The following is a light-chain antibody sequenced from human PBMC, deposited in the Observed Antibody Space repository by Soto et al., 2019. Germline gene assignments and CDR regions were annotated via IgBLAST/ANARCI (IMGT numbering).Light chain of an antibody. CDR2: AAS. CDR1: QSISRF. CDR3: QQSYSTPFT. J-gene: IGKJ5*01. Sequence: DIQMTQSPSSLSASVGDRVTITCRASQSISRFVNWYQQKPGKAPKLLIHAASSLPSGVPSRFSGSGSGTDFTLTISSLQPEDFATYSCQQSYSTPFTFGQGTRLEIK. V-gene: IGKV1-39*01.